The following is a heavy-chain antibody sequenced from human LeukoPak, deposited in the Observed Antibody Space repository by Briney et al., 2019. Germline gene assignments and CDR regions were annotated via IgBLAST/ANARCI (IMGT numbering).Heavy chain of an antibody. Sequence: ASVKVSCKASGYTFTGYYMNWVRQAPGQGLEWMGRINPNSGGTKYAQKFQGRVTMTRGTSINTAYMELSRLRSDDTAVYYCAREDSNPKYYYYYGMDVWGQGTTVTVSS. J-gene: IGHJ6*02. CDR1: GYTFTGYY. CDR3: AREDSNPKYYYYYGMDV. D-gene: IGHD4-11*01. CDR2: INPNSGGT. V-gene: IGHV1-2*06.